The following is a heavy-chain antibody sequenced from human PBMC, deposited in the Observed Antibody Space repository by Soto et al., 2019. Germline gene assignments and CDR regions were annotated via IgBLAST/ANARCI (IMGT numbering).Heavy chain of an antibody. D-gene: IGHD3-3*01. CDR2: ISWNSGSI. J-gene: IGHJ6*03. Sequence: EVQLVESGGGLVQPGRSLRLSCAASGFTFDDYAMHWVRQAPGKGLEWVSGISWNSGSIGYADSVKSRFTISRDNAKNSLYLQMNSLRAEDTALYYCAKDIYDFWSGRYYYYYYMDVWGKGTTVTVSS. CDR3: AKDIYDFWSGRYYYYYYMDV. V-gene: IGHV3-9*01. CDR1: GFTFDDYA.